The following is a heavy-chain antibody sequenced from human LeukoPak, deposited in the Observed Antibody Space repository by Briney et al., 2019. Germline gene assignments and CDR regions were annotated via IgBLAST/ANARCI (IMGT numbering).Heavy chain of an antibody. CDR1: GGSIISSGYY. CDR2: VYYSGST. J-gene: IGHJ3*02. D-gene: IGHD1-26*01. Sequence: PSETLSLTCTVSGGSIISSGYYWAWIRQPPGKGLEWIASVYYSGSTFYNPSLKSRVAMSVDTSKKQFSLQLSSVTAADRSVYYCARGERGHDTFDIWGQGAMVTISS. V-gene: IGHV4-39*01. CDR3: ARGERGHDTFDI.